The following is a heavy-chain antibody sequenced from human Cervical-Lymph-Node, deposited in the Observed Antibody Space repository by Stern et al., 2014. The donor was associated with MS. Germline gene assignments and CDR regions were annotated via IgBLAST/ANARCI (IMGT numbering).Heavy chain of an antibody. CDR1: GFTFSSFA. CDR2: ISYDGSNK. CDR3: ARVVTALGISDY. V-gene: IGHV3-30*04. J-gene: IGHJ4*02. Sequence: VQLVESGGGVVQPGNSLRLSCAASGFTFSSFAMHWVRQAPGKGLEWVAFISYDGSNKYYADFVKGRFTISRDNSKNTLYLQMNSLRAEDTAVYYCARVVTALGISDYWGQGTLVTVSS. D-gene: IGHD2-21*02.